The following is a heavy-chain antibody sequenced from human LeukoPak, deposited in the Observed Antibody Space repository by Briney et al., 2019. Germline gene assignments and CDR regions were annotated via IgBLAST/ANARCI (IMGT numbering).Heavy chain of an antibody. CDR3: ARRYCSSTSCYWTAFDI. Sequence: GESLKISCKGSGYSFTSYWIGWVLQMPGKGLEWMGIIYPGDSDTRYSPSFQGQVTISADKSISTAYLQWSSLKASDTAMYYCARRYCSSTSCYWTAFDIWGQGTMVTVSS. V-gene: IGHV5-51*01. J-gene: IGHJ3*02. CDR2: IYPGDSDT. D-gene: IGHD2-2*01. CDR1: GYSFTSYW.